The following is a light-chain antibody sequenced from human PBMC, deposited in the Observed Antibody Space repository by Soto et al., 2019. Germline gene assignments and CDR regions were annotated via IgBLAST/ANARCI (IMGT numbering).Light chain of an antibody. CDR3: HHANSFRLT. V-gene: IGKV1-12*01. CDR1: QGISNW. J-gene: IGKJ4*01. CDR2: AAS. Sequence: DVQMARSPSSVSASVGYRVTITCRSSQGISNWLAWYQQKPGKAPKLLIYAASGLLSGVPSRFSGSGSGTDFTLTISSLQHEDFTTYDCHHANSFRLTFGVVTEVDIK.